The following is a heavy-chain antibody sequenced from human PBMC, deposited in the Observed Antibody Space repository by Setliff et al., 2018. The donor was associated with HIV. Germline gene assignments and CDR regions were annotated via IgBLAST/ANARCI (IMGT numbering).Heavy chain of an antibody. Sequence: SETLSLTCTVSGGSISSDAYYWSWIRQHPGKGLEWIGYVYYTGSTYYNPSLKSRVTMSVDTSKNQFSLKLSSVTVADTAIYYCATTPRPIVVVPAATFWYFDLWGRGTLVTVSS. CDR1: GGSISSDAYY. CDR3: ATTPRPIVVVPAATFWYFDL. J-gene: IGHJ2*01. V-gene: IGHV4-31*03. CDR2: VYYTGST. D-gene: IGHD2-2*01.